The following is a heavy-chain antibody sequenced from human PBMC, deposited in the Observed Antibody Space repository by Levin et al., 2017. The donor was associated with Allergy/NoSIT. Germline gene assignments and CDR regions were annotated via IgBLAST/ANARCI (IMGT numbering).Heavy chain of an antibody. D-gene: IGHD5-18*01. CDR3: ARDPGPDTAMVTGYYYYYMDV. J-gene: IGHJ6*03. Sequence: GESLKISCAASGFTFSSYGMHWVRQAPGKGLEWVAVIWYDGSNKYYADSVKGRFTISRDNSKNTLYLQMNSLRAEDTAVYYCARDPGPDTAMVTGYYYYYMDVWGKWTTVTVSS. CDR1: GFTFSSYG. V-gene: IGHV3-33*01. CDR2: IWYDGSNK.